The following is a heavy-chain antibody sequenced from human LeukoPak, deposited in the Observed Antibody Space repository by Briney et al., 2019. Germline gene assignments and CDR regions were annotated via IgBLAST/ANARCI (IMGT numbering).Heavy chain of an antibody. CDR3: ARYCSGVSCYSRALDY. J-gene: IGHJ4*02. CDR1: GGSFRSYY. CDR2: INHSGST. D-gene: IGHD2-15*01. V-gene: IGHV4-34*10. Sequence: PSETLSLTCAVYGGSFRSYYWTWLRQPPGKGLEWIGEINHSGSTNRNPSLKSRVTMSVDTSKNQFSLKLSSVTAADTAVYFCARYCSGVSCYSRALDYWGQGTLVTVSS.